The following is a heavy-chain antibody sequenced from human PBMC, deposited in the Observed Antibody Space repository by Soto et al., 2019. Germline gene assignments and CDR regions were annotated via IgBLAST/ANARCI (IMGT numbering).Heavy chain of an antibody. D-gene: IGHD6-25*01. Sequence: GGSLRLSCVASGFTFRSYGIHWVRQAPGKGLEWVAVVSSDGRTTYYADSVKGRFTISRDNSKNTLYLQMDSLRPEDTAVYYCAKEIAAAGDLDYWGHGTLVTL. CDR3: AKEIAAAGDLDY. CDR1: GFTFRSYG. V-gene: IGHV3-30*18. CDR2: VSSDGRTT. J-gene: IGHJ4*01.